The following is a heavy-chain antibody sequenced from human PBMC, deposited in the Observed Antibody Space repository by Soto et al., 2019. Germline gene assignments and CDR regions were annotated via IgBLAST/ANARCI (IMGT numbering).Heavy chain of an antibody. CDR3: AKAVAVSYTSALDY. CDR1: GFTFSSYA. Sequence: GGSLRLSCVASGFTFSSYAMTWVRQAPGKGLEWVSSISGSGGSTHYADPVKGRFTISRDNSKNTLYLQMRSLRAEDTAVYYCAKAVAVSYTSALDYWGQGTLVTVSS. J-gene: IGHJ4*02. D-gene: IGHD3-10*01. V-gene: IGHV3-23*01. CDR2: ISGSGGST.